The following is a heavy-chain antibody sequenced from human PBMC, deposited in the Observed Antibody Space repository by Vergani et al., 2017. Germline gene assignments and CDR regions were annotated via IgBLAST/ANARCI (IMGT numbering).Heavy chain of an antibody. CDR1: GFTFSSYS. J-gene: IGHJ4*02. CDR2: ISSSSSYI. V-gene: IGHV3-21*01. D-gene: IGHD5-18*01. CDR3: ARDAELYSYAHRGFDY. Sequence: EVQLVESGGGLVKPGGSLRLSCAASGFTFSSYSMNWVRQAPGKGLECVSSISSSSSYIYYADSVKGRFAISRDNAKNSLYLQMNSLRAEDTAVYYCARDAELYSYAHRGFDYWGQGTLVTVSS.